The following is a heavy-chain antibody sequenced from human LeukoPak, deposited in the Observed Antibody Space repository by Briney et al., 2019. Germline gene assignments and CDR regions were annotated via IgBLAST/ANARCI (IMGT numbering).Heavy chain of an antibody. CDR3: AKGGSGWYRRQGHFDY. CDR1: GFTFSSYS. Sequence: GGSLRLSCAASGFTFSSYSMNWVRQAPGKGLEWVSSISSSSSYIYYADSVKGRFTISRDNAKNSLYLQMNSLRAEDTALYYCAKGGSGWYRRQGHFDYWGQGTLVTVSS. V-gene: IGHV3-21*04. J-gene: IGHJ4*02. D-gene: IGHD6-19*01. CDR2: ISSSSSYI.